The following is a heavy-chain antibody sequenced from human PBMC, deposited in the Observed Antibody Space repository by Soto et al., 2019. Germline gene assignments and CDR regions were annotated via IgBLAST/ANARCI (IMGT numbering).Heavy chain of an antibody. CDR2: ISGSGGST. D-gene: IGHD6-13*01. J-gene: IGHJ4*02. Sequence: EVQLLESGGGLVQPGGSLRLSCAASGFTFSSYAMSWVRQAPGKGLEWVSAISGSGGSTYYADSVKGRFTISRDNSKNTLYLQMNSLRAEDTAVYYCAKSSSWTPTLTYYFDYWGQGTLVTVSS. CDR3: AKSSSWTPTLTYYFDY. CDR1: GFTFSSYA. V-gene: IGHV3-23*01.